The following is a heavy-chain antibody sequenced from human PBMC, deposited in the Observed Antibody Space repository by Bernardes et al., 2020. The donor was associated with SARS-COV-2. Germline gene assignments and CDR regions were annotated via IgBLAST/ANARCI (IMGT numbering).Heavy chain of an antibody. V-gene: IGHV2-5*01. Sequence: SGPTLVKPTQTLTLTCTFSGFSLSTSGVGVGWIRQPPGKALEWLALIYWNDDKRYSPSLKSRLTITKDTSKNQVVLTMTNMDPVDTATYYCAHHSYQLLPFDYWGQGTLVTVSS. J-gene: IGHJ4*02. CDR3: AHHSYQLLPFDY. CDR1: GFSLSTSGVG. CDR2: IYWNDDK. D-gene: IGHD2-2*01.